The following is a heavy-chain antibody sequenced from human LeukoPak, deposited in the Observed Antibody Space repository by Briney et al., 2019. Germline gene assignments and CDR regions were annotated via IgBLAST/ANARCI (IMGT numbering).Heavy chain of an antibody. CDR1: GGSISSYSYY. V-gene: IGHV4-39*07. CDR3: ARDMVRGVRVNWFDP. CDR2: IHYGGST. D-gene: IGHD3-10*01. J-gene: IGHJ5*02. Sequence: SETLSLTCTVSGGSISSYSYYWGWIRQPPGKGLEWIGSIHYGGSTYYNPSLKSRVTISVDTSKNQFSLKLSSVTAADTAVYYCARDMVRGVRVNWFDPWGQGTLVTVSS.